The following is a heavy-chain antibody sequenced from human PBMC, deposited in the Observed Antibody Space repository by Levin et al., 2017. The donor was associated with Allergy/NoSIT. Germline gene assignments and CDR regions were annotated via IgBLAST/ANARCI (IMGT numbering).Heavy chain of an antibody. CDR2: ISSSGTTI. V-gene: IGHV3-48*03. CDR3: ARGVAYFDVWSGYYNAAPRDGMDV. CDR1: GFTFRSYE. Sequence: LSLTCAASGFTFRSYEMNWVRQAPGKGLEWVSYISSSGTTIYYADSVKGRFTISRDNAKNLLYLQMNSLRADDTAVYYCARGVAYFDVWSGYYNAAPRDGMDVWGQGTTVTVSS. J-gene: IGHJ6*02. D-gene: IGHD3-3*01.